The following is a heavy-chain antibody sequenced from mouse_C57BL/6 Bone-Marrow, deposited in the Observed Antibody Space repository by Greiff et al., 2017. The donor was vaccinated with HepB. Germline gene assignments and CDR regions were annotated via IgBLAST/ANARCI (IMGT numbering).Heavy chain of an antibody. CDR2: IYPGDGDT. V-gene: IGHV1-80*01. J-gene: IGHJ4*01. Sequence: QVQLQQSGAELVKPGASVKISCKASGYAFSSYWMNWVKQRPGKGLEWIGQIYPGDGDTNYNGKFKGKATLTADKSSSTAYMQLSSLSSEDSAVYFCARGRGNYGSTMDYWGQGTSVTVSS. CDR1: GYAFSSYW. D-gene: IGHD1-1*01. CDR3: ARGRGNYGSTMDY.